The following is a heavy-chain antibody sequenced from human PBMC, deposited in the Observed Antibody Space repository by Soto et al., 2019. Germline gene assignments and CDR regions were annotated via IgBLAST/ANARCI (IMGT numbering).Heavy chain of an antibody. CDR2: IYYSGST. J-gene: IGHJ6*02. CDR3: ATSSIVVVPPDYYGTDV. D-gene: IGHD2-2*01. Sequence: SETLSLTCTVSGGSISSGGYYWSWIRQHPGKGLEWIGYIYYSGSTYYNPSLKSRVTISVDTSKNQFSLKLSSVTAADTAVYYCATSSIVVVPPDYYGTDVWGQGTTVTVSS. CDR1: GGSISSGGYY. V-gene: IGHV4-31*03.